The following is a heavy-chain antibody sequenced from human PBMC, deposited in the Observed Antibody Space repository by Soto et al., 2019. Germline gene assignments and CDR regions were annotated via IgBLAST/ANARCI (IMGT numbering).Heavy chain of an antibody. J-gene: IGHJ6*03. CDR2: IYYSGST. CDR3: ARPQRGYSYGPMDV. Sequence: SETLSLTCTVSGFSISSYYWSWIRQPPGKGLEWIGYIYYSGSTNYNPSLKSRVTISVDTSKNQFSLKLSSVTAADTAVYYCARPQRGYSYGPMDVWGKGTTVTVSS. V-gene: IGHV4-59*01. D-gene: IGHD5-18*01. CDR1: GFSISSYY.